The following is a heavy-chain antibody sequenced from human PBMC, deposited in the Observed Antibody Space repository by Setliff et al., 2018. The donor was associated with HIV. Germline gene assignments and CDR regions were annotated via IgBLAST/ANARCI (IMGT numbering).Heavy chain of an antibody. CDR2: MDGDGKYI. V-gene: IGHV3-74*01. Sequence: GGSLRLSCAASGFTFSTYAMSWVRQAPGEGLVCVSRMDGDGKYIFYADSVKGRFTISRDNAKKSLYLQMNSLRAEDTAVYYCARALDLRDNGVVYYDRGWMDVWGKGTTVTVSS. J-gene: IGHJ6*04. CDR1: GFTFSTYA. CDR3: ARALDLRDNGVVYYDRGWMDV. D-gene: IGHD3-22*01.